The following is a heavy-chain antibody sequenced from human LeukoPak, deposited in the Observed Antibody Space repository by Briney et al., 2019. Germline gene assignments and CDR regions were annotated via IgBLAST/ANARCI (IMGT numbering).Heavy chain of an antibody. J-gene: IGHJ4*02. V-gene: IGHV4-34*01. CDR2: IHHSGST. Sequence: SETLSLTSAVYGGSFSEYYWSWIRQPPGKGLEWIGEIHHSGSTNYNPSLKSRVTMSVDTSKNQFSLKLSSVTAADTALYYCARGGGSGWYIDYWGQGTLVAVSS. D-gene: IGHD6-19*01. CDR3: ARGGGSGWYIDY. CDR1: GGSFSEYY.